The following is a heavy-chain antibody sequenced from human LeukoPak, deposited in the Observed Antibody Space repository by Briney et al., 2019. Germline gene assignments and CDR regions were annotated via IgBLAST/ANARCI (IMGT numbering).Heavy chain of an antibody. J-gene: IGHJ4*02. V-gene: IGHV4-4*02. CDR3: AREGGFYRPLDY. CDR2: VHLDGRT. CDR1: GGSVSSTNW. Sequence: KPSGTLSLTCAISGGSVSSTNWWTWFGQPPGKGLEWIGEVHLDGRTNYNPSLTGRLTMSVDLYENHISLKLTSVTAADTAVYYCAREGGFYRPLDYSGQGTLVTVCS. D-gene: IGHD3-3*01.